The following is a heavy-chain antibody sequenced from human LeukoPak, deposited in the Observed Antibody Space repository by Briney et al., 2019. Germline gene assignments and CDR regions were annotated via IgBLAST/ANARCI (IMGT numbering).Heavy chain of an antibody. CDR3: VRDMGYYDKV. J-gene: IGHJ4*02. D-gene: IGHD3-22*01. CDR1: GFTFSTSW. CDR2: INPDGSST. Sequence: PGGSPRLSCAASGFTFSTSWMHWVRQAPGKGLVWVSRINPDGSSTDYADSVKGRFTISRDNAKNTLYRQMNSLRAEDAAVYYCVRDMGYYDKVWGQGTLVTVSS. V-gene: IGHV3-74*01.